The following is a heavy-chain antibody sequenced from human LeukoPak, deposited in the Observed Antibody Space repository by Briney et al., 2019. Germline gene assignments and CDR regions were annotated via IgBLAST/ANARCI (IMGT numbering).Heavy chain of an antibody. CDR1: GFTFSNYA. D-gene: IGHD3-10*01. CDR2: ISGSGGST. CDR3: AKGTLYYGSGSYPRY. Sequence: GGSLRLSCTASGFTFSNYAMSWVRQAPGKGLEWVSAISGSGGSTFNADSVKGRFTISRDNSKNTLYLQMNSLRAEDTAVYYCAKGTLYYGSGSYPRYWGQGTLVTVSS. J-gene: IGHJ4*02. V-gene: IGHV3-23*01.